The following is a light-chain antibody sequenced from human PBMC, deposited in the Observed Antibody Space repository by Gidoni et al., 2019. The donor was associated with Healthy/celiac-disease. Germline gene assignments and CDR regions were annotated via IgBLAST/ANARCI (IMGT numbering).Light chain of an antibody. J-gene: IGLJ3*02. CDR1: NIGSKS. CDR2: DDS. Sequence: SYVLTTTHSVPVAPGQTARITCGGNNIGSKSVHWYQQKPGQAPVLVVYDDSHRPSGIPERFSGSNSGNTATLTISRVEAGDEADYYCQVWDSSSDHWVFGGGTKLTVL. CDR3: QVWDSSSDHWV. V-gene: IGLV3-21*02.